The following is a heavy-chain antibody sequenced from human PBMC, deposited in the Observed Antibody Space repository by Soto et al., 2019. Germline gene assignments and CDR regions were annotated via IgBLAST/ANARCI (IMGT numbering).Heavy chain of an antibody. D-gene: IGHD3-22*01. J-gene: IGHJ5*02. Sequence: QVQLQESGPGLVKPSQTLSLTCTVSGGSISSYYWSWIRQPPGKGLEWIGYIYYSGSINYNPPLKNRATISVDTSKNQFSLHLSSVTAADTAVYYCARGRSTYYYDAWGQGTLVSVSS. CDR3: ARGRSTYYYDA. CDR2: IYYSGSI. CDR1: GGSISSYY. V-gene: IGHV4-59*12.